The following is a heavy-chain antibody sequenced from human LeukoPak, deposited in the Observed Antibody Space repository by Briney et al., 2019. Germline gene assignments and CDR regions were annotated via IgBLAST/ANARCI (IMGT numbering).Heavy chain of an antibody. CDR1: GGSFNGYY. CDR3: ARTMTGAFFDY. J-gene: IGHJ4*02. D-gene: IGHD3-9*01. CDR2: INHSGST. V-gene: IGHV4-34*01. Sequence: PSETLSLTCAVYGGSFNGYYWSWIRQPPGKGLEWIGEINHSGSTNYNPSLKSRVTISVDTSKNQFSLKLSSVTAADTAVYYCARTMTGAFFDYWGQGALVTVSS.